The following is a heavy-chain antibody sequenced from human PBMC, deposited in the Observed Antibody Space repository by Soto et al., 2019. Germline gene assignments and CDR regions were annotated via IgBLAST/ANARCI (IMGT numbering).Heavy chain of an antibody. V-gene: IGHV5-10-1*01. CDR3: ARHASGYDFWSGLPYYYYGMGV. D-gene: IGHD3-3*01. J-gene: IGHJ6*02. CDR1: GYSFTSYW. Sequence: VESLKISCKVSGYSFTSYWISLGLQIPGKFRELIGRIGPSDSYTNYSPSFQGHVTISADKSISTAYLQWSSLKASDTAMYYCARHASGYDFWSGLPYYYYGMGVWGQGTTVTVSS. CDR2: IGPSDSYT.